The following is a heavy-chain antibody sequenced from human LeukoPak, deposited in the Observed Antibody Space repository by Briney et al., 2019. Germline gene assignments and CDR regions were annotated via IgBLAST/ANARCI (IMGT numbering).Heavy chain of an antibody. J-gene: IGHJ3*02. CDR1: GYTFTGYY. D-gene: IGHD3-10*01. V-gene: IGHV1-2*02. Sequence: ASVKVSCKASGYTFTGYYMHWVRQAPGQGLEWMGWINPNSGGTNYAQTFQGRVTMTRDTSISTAYMELSRLRSDDTAVYYCARVGFGEFDDAFDIWGQGTMVTVSS. CDR2: INPNSGGT. CDR3: ARVGFGEFDDAFDI.